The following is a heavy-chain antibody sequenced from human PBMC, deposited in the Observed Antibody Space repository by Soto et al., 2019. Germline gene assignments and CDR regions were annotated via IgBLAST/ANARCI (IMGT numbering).Heavy chain of an antibody. Sequence: QVQLVQSGAEVKKPGASVKVSCKTSGYTFTRNDINWVRQAPGQGLEWMGWTNPKSGYTGSAQKFQGRITMTRDSSISTAYMELNSLTSEDTAVYYCARTDGDLDSWGQGTLVTVSS. J-gene: IGHJ4*02. CDR3: ARTDGDLDS. CDR2: TNPKSGYT. D-gene: IGHD4-17*01. CDR1: GYTFTRND. V-gene: IGHV1-8*01.